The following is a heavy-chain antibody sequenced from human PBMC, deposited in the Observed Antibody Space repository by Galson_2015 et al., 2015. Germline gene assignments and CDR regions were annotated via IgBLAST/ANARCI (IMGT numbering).Heavy chain of an antibody. Sequence: SLRLSCAASGFTFSSYSMNWVRHAPGKGLEWVSSITSSSGYMYYADSVKGRFTISRDNAKNSLSLQMNSLRAEDTAVYYCASLIAAAFNYYYYMDVWGKGTTVTVSS. CDR1: GFTFSSYS. CDR3: ASLIAAAFNYYYYMDV. CDR2: ITSSSGYM. J-gene: IGHJ6*03. D-gene: IGHD6-13*01. V-gene: IGHV3-21*01.